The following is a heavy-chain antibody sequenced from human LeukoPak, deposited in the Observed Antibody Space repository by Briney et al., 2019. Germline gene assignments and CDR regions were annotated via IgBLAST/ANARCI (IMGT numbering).Heavy chain of an antibody. V-gene: IGHV3-48*03. J-gene: IGHJ4*02. CDR2: ISSSGSTI. CDR3: AKRPRSTMIVVVPFDY. CDR1: GFTFSSYE. Sequence: GGSLRLSCAASGFTFSSYEMNWVRQAPGKGLEWVSYISSSGSTIYYADSVKGRFTISRDNAKNSLYLQMNSLRAEDTAVYYCAKRPRSTMIVVVPFDYWGQGTLVTVSS. D-gene: IGHD3-22*01.